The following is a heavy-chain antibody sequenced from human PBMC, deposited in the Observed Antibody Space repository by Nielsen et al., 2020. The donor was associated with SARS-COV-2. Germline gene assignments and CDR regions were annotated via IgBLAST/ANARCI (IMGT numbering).Heavy chain of an antibody. J-gene: IGHJ4*02. V-gene: IGHV1-46*01. CDR3: ARGGVNGWWDY. CDR1: GYTFTTNY. CDR2: INPSGGST. D-gene: IGHD6-19*01. Sequence: ASVKVSCKASGYTFTTNYIHWVRQAPGQGLEWMGIINPSGGSTSYAQKFQGRVTMTRDTSTSTVYMELSSLRSEDTAVFYCARGGVNGWWDYWGQGTLVTVSS.